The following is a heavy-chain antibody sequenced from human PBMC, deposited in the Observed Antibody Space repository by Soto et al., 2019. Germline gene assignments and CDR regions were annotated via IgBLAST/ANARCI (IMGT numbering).Heavy chain of an antibody. Sequence: GGSLRLSCAASGFTISTYWMTWVRQAPGKGLEWVANINQDGSEKYYVDSVKGRFAISRDNAKNSLYLQMNSLRAEDTAVYYCTRGLNLFDPWGQGTLVTVSS. V-gene: IGHV3-7*01. J-gene: IGHJ5*02. CDR2: INQDGSEK. CDR3: TRGLNLFDP. CDR1: GFTISTYW.